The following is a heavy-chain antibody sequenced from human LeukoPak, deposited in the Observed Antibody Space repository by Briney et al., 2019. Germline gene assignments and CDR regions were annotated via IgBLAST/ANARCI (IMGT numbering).Heavy chain of an antibody. CDR1: GGAVSSYY. V-gene: IGHV4-59*02. CDR3: AGQGSIAARPSAFDI. J-gene: IGHJ3*02. Sequence: SETLSLTCTVSGGAVSSYYWSWVRQPPGKGLEWIGHISYSGTTNYNSSLKSRVTISVDTSKNQFSLKLSSVTAADTAVYYCAGQGSIAARPSAFDIWGQGTMVTVSS. CDR2: ISYSGTT. D-gene: IGHD6-6*01.